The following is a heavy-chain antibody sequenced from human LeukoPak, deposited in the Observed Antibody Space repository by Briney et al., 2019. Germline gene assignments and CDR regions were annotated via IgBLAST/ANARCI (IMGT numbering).Heavy chain of an antibody. J-gene: IGHJ4*02. V-gene: IGHV5-51*01. CDR3: ARLSYSSSWPNYFDY. CDR1: GYSFTSYW. D-gene: IGHD6-13*01. Sequence: GESLKISCKGSGYSFTSYWIGWVRQMPGKGLEWMGIIYPGDSDTRYSPSFQGQVTISADKSISTAYLQWSSLKASDTAMYYCARLSYSSSWPNYFDYWGQGTLVTVSS. CDR2: IYPGDSDT.